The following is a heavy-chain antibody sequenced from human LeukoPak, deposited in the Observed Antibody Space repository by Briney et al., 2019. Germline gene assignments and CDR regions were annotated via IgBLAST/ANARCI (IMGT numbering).Heavy chain of an antibody. CDR2: IYYSGST. D-gene: IGHD2-15*01. CDR3: ARGRGLVVVAATLRSSRAFDI. J-gene: IGHJ3*02. V-gene: IGHV4-39*07. Sequence: PSETLSLTCTVSGGSISSSSYYWGWIRQPPGKGLEWIGSIYYSGSTYYNPSLKSRVTISVDTSKNQFSLKLSSVTAADMAVYYCARGRGLVVVAATLRSSRAFDIWGQGTMVTVSS. CDR1: GGSISSSSYY.